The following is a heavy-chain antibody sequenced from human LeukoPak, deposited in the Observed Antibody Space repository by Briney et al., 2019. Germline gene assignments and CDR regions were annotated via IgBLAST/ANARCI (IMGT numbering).Heavy chain of an antibody. J-gene: IGHJ5*02. V-gene: IGHV4-61*02. CDR2: IYTSGST. D-gene: IGHD3-3*01. Sequence: SETLSLTCTVSGGSISSGSYYWSWVRQPAGKGLEWIGRIYTSGSTNYNPSLKSRVTISVDTSKNQFSLKLSSVTAADTAVYYCARDAHDFWSGVMTGFDPWGQGTLVTVSP. CDR1: GGSISSGSYY. CDR3: ARDAHDFWSGVMTGFDP.